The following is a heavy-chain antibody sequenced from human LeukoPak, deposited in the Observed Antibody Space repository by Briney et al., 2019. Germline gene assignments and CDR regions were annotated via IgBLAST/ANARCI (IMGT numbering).Heavy chain of an antibody. D-gene: IGHD2-2*01. Sequence: SETLSLTCTVSGGSISSYYWSWIRQPPGKGLEWIGYIYCSGSTNYNPSLKSRVTISVDTSKNQFSLKLSSVTAADTAVYYCARGGQLLLPYYFDYWGQGTLVTVSS. V-gene: IGHV4-59*01. J-gene: IGHJ4*02. CDR1: GGSISSYY. CDR2: IYCSGST. CDR3: ARGGQLLLPYYFDY.